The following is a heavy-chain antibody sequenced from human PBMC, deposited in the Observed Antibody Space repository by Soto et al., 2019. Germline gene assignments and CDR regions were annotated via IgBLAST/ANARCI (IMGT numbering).Heavy chain of an antibody. D-gene: IGHD7-27*01. CDR3: ARDPKTSGGQHWAFNYFDS. CDR1: GFSFSISP. J-gene: IGHJ4*02. V-gene: IGHV3-30-3*01. CDR2: ISYDGTNK. Sequence: PGGSLRLSCAASGFSFSISPMHWVLQAPGKWPEWVALISYDGTNKFYADSVKGRFTISRDNSKSTLYLQVDSLRPEDAAVYYCARDPKTSGGQHWAFNYFDSWGQGTLVTVSS.